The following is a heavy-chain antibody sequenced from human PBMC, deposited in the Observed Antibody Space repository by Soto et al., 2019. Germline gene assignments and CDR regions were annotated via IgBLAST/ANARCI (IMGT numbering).Heavy chain of an antibody. J-gene: IGHJ4*02. CDR2: ISAYNGNT. CDR3: ARARDFWSGYWSEYYFDS. Sequence: VASLKVSCNASGYTFTSYGISWVRQAPGQGLEWMGWISAYNGNTNYAQKLQGRVTMTTDTSTSTAYMELRSLRSDDTAVYYCARARDFWSGYWSEYYFDSWGQGTLVTVSS. V-gene: IGHV1-18*01. D-gene: IGHD3-3*01. CDR1: GYTFTSYG.